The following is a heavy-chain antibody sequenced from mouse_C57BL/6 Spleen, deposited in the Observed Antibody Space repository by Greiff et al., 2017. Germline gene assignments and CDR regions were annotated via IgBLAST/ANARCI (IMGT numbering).Heavy chain of an antibody. Sequence: EVQLVESGGGLVQPGGSLKLSCAASGFTFSDYYMYWVRQTPEKRLEWVAYISNGGGSTYYPDTLKGRFTISRDNAKNTLYLQVSRLKSEDTAMYYCARQGEGGAKDYWGQGTSVTVSS. J-gene: IGHJ4*01. CDR2: ISNGGGST. CDR3: ARQGEGGAKDY. CDR1: GFTFSDYY. V-gene: IGHV5-12*01.